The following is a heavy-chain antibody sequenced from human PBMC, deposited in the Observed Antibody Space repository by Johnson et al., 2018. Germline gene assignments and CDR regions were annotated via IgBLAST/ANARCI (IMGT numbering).Heavy chain of an antibody. Sequence: EVQLVESGGGLVQPGRSLRLSCAASGFTFDDYAMHWVRQAPGKGLEWVSGISGSGGSTYYADSVKGRFIISTDNSKNTLYLQMNSLRAEDTAVYYCVKDYGAGYGDFQHWGQGTLVTVSS. CDR1: GFTFDDYA. CDR2: ISGSGGST. V-gene: IGHV3-23*04. CDR3: VKDYGAGYGDFQH. J-gene: IGHJ1*01. D-gene: IGHD3-16*01.